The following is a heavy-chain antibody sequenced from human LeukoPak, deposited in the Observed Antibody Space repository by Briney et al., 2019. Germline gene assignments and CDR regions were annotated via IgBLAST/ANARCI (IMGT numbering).Heavy chain of an antibody. CDR1: GFSFRSCW. D-gene: IGHD3-3*01. Sequence: PGGSLRLSCAASGFSFRSCWMHWVRQERGKELVWVSRINDDGSTTNYAESVRGRFTIARDKDNNTLYIQMNRLRDEDSDVHFCASLVGGYYPPVEAFDVWGQGTMVTVSS. J-gene: IGHJ3*01. CDR2: INDDGSTT. CDR3: ASLVGGYYPPVEAFDV. V-gene: IGHV3-74*01.